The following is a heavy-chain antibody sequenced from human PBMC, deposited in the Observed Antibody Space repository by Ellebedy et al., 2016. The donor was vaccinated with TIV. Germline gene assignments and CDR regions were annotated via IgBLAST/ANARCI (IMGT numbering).Heavy chain of an antibody. Sequence: SETLSLTCSVSGGSITSSYWAWIRHSPGRGLEYIGYAHYSGQKHYNPSLKRRVSISLDTSKNQFSLDLDSVSPADTAVYYCARMEFGGYWGQGILVTVSS. CDR1: GGSITSSY. V-gene: IGHV4-59*01. D-gene: IGHD3-10*01. CDR3: ARMEFGGY. CDR2: AHYSGQK. J-gene: IGHJ4*02.